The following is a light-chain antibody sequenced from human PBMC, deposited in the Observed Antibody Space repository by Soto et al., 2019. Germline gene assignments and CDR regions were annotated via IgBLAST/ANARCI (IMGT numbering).Light chain of an antibody. V-gene: IGLV2-14*01. J-gene: IGLJ1*01. CDR3: GSYPSTDTPFV. CDR1: STDVGGYNY. Sequence: QSALAQPSSVSGSPGQSITISCTGTSTDVGGYNYVSWYQHHPGKGPKLIIYEVNNRPSGVSDRFSGSKSGNKASLTISNLEAEDESDYYCGSYPSTDTPFVFGTGTKVTVL. CDR2: EVN.